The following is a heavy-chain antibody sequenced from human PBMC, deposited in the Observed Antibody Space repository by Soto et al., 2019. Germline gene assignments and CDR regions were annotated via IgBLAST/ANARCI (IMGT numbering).Heavy chain of an antibody. CDR2: IRASNGNT. Sequence: GVPAKVSCKDSRYALNSYSICWLHQEAGQGLEWMGWIRASNGNTKYGQKVQGRVTMTTDTSTSTAYMELRRLRSDDSSVYAGARVPALGAPFDYWGHGSLVPVSS. V-gene: IGHV1-18*01. CDR3: ARVPALGAPFDY. J-gene: IGHJ4*01. CDR1: RYALNSYS.